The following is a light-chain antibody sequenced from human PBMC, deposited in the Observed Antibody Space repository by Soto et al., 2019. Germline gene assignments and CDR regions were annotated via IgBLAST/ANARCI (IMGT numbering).Light chain of an antibody. CDR1: QDISNY. Sequence: DIQMTQSPSSLSASVGDRVNITCQASQDISNYLNWYQQKPGKAPKLLIYDASNLETGVPSRFSGSGSGTDFTFTISSLQPEDIATYYCQKYDNLPFTFGPRTKVDIK. CDR3: QKYDNLPFT. V-gene: IGKV1-33*01. CDR2: DAS. J-gene: IGKJ3*01.